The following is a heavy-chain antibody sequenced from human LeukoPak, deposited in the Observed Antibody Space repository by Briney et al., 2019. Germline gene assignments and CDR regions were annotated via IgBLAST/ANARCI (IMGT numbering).Heavy chain of an antibody. CDR3: ARGDWMTTVGTDAFDI. CDR1: GFTFSAYN. J-gene: IGHJ3*02. Sequence: PGGPLRLSCAASGFTFSAYNMNWVRQAPGKGLEWVSSITSSSTYIYYSDSVKGRFTISRDNAKNSLFLQMNTLRAEDTAVYYCARGDWMTTVGTDAFDIWGQGTMVTVSS. V-gene: IGHV3-21*01. D-gene: IGHD4-23*01. CDR2: ITSSSTYI.